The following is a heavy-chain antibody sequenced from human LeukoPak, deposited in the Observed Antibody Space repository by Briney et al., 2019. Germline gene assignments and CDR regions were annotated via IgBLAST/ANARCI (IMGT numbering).Heavy chain of an antibody. CDR3: TRDIGGRSAY. D-gene: IGHD3-16*01. Sequence: GGSLRLSCEGSGYSFSSFWMHWVRQAPGEGLVWVSRLNEDGGITNYADFAKGRFTISRDNARNTLYLQMNSLSADDTAVYYCTRDIGGRSAYWGQGALVTVSS. J-gene: IGHJ4*02. V-gene: IGHV3-74*01. CDR1: GYSFSSFW. CDR2: LNEDGGIT.